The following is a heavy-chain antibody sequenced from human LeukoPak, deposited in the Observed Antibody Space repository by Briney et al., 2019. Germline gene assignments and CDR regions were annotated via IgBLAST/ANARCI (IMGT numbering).Heavy chain of an antibody. D-gene: IGHD1-26*01. J-gene: IGHJ6*02. Sequence: SETLSLTCAVSGGSISSSNWWSWVRQPPGKGLEWIGEIYHSGSTNYNPSLKSRVTISVDKFKNQFSLKLSSVTAADTAVYYCARNSGSYHDGGYYYYYGMDVWGQGTTVTVSS. CDR1: GGSISSSNW. CDR3: ARNSGSYHDGGYYYYYGMDV. CDR2: IYHSGST. V-gene: IGHV4-4*02.